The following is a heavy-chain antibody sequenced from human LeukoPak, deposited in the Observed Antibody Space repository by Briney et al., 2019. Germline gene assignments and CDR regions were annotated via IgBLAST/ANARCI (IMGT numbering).Heavy chain of an antibody. V-gene: IGHV4-39*01. CDR1: GGSISSSGYY. CDR2: IYFTGNT. Sequence: ETLSLTCTVSGGSISSSGYYWGWIRQPPGKGLEWFGSIYFTGNTYYNPSLKSRVTLSVGTSKNRFSLKLTSVTAADTAVYYCARTLTRSCSGATCYFTWFDPWGQGAPVTVSS. J-gene: IGHJ5*02. D-gene: IGHD2-15*01. CDR3: ARTLTRSCSGATCYFTWFDP.